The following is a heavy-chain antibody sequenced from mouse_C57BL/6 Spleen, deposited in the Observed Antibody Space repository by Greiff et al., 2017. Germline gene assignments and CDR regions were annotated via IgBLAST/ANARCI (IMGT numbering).Heavy chain of an antibody. D-gene: IGHD1-1*01. CDR3: SRSRYYYGDYYSMDY. CDR1: GYSFTDYN. V-gene: IGHV1-39*01. Sequence: VQLQQSGPELVKPGASVKISCKASGYSFTDYNMNWVKQSHGKSLEWIGVINPNYGTTSYNQKFKGKATLTVDQSSSTAYMQLNSRTSAESAVYFCSRSRYYYGDYYSMDYWGQGTSGTVSA. CDR2: INPNYGTT. J-gene: IGHJ4*01.